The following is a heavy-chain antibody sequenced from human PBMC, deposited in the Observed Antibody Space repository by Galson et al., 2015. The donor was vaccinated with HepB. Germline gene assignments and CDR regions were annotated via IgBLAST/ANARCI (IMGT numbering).Heavy chain of an antibody. J-gene: IGHJ4*02. CDR2: ISSNGGST. CDR3: VKGAGQSFDY. Sequence: SLRLSCAASGFTFSSYAMHWVRQAPGKGLEYVSAISSNGGSTYYADSVKGRFTISRDNSKNTLYLQMSSLRAEDTAVYYCVKGAGQSFDYWGQGTLVTVSS. CDR1: GFTFSSYA. V-gene: IGHV3-64D*06. D-gene: IGHD6-19*01.